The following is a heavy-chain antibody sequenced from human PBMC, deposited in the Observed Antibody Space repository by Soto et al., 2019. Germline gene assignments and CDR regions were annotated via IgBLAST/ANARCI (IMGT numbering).Heavy chain of an antibody. D-gene: IGHD6-19*01. V-gene: IGHV2-5*02. CDR1: GFSLSSTRVA. CDR2: IYWDDDK. CDR3: AHSVVAGLGYYFDY. Sequence: QITLKESGPPLVKPTQTLTLTCTFSGFSLSSTRVAVGWIRQPPGKALEWLALIYWDDDKRYSPFLKSRLTITNDTSKTQAVLTMTNMDPVDTATSYCAHSVVAGLGYYFDYWGQGTLVTVSS. J-gene: IGHJ4*02.